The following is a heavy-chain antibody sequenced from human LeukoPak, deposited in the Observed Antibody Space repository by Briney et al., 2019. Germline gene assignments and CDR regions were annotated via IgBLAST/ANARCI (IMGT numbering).Heavy chain of an antibody. CDR3: ARGAEYYAIWRGYAGYSDY. V-gene: IGHV4-38-2*02. CDR2: IYRTGST. CDR1: GYSINSGYY. D-gene: IGHD3-3*01. J-gene: IGHJ4*02. Sequence: SETLSLTCTVSGYSINSGYYWVWIRQPPGKGLEWIGSIYRTGSTNYNPSLRSRVTISLDRSKKKFSLKLTSVTAADTAVYFCARGAEYYAIWRGYAGYSDYWGQGISVTVSS.